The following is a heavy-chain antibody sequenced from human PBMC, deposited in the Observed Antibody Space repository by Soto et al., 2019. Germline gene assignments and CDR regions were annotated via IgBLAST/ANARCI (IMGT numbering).Heavy chain of an antibody. J-gene: IGHJ2*01. CDR3: AKEITNGGYYWYFDL. CDR2: ISGSGGST. CDR1: GFTFSSYA. Sequence: GGSLRLSCAASGFTFSSYAMSWVRQAPGKGLEWVSAISGSGGSTYYADSVKGRFTISRDNSKNTLYLQMNSRRAEDAAVYYCAKEITNGGYYWYFDLWGRGTLVTVSS. V-gene: IGHV3-23*01. D-gene: IGHD3-16*01.